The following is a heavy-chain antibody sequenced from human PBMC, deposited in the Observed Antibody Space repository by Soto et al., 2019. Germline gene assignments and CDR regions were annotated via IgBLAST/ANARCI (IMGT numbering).Heavy chain of an antibody. CDR2: IRSKAYGGTT. V-gene: IGHV3-49*03. CDR3: TRDNTKGYCSGGSCYSTYYYYYYMGV. Sequence: GGSLRLSCTASGFTFGDYAMSWFRQAPGKGLEWVGFIRSKAYGGTTEYAASVKGRFTISRDDSKSIAYLQMNSLKTEDTAVYYCTRDNTKGYCSGGSCYSTYYYYYYMGVWGKGTTVTVSS. CDR1: GFTFGDYA. J-gene: IGHJ6*03. D-gene: IGHD2-15*01.